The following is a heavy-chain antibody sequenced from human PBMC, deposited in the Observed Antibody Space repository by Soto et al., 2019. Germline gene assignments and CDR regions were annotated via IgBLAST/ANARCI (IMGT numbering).Heavy chain of an antibody. CDR3: AREELRFLEWCPRGPIREYYMDV. Sequence: PGGSVRLSCAASGFTFSSYWMSWVRQAPGKGQEWVANIKQDGSEKYYVDSVKGRFTISRDNAKNSLYLQMNSLRAEDTAVYYCAREELRFLEWCPRGPIREYYMDVWGKGTTVTV. CDR1: GFTFSSYW. V-gene: IGHV3-7*01. D-gene: IGHD3-3*01. CDR2: IKQDGSEK. J-gene: IGHJ6*03.